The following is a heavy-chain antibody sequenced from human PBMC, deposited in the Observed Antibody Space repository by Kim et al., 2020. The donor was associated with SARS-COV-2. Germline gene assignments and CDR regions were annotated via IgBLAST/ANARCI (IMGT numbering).Heavy chain of an antibody. Sequence: ASVKVSCKASGYTFTSYAMHWVRQAPGQRLEWMGWINAGNGNTKYSQKFQGRVTITRDTSASTAYMELSSLRSEDTAVYYCARFMTTVTNYYYYGMDVWGQGTTVTVSS. J-gene: IGHJ6*02. CDR1: GYTFTSYA. CDR2: INAGNGNT. D-gene: IGHD4-17*01. CDR3: ARFMTTVTNYYYYGMDV. V-gene: IGHV1-3*01.